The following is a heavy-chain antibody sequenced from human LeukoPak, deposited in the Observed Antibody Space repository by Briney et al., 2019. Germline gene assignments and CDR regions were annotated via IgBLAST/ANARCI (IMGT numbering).Heavy chain of an antibody. CDR1: GFTFSSYW. CDR3: AREAVHYYYYYMDV. D-gene: IGHD6-19*01. Sequence: GGSLRLSCAASGFTFSSYWMSWVRQAPGKGLEWVANIKQDGSEKYYVDSVKGRFTISRDNAKNSLYLQMNSLRAEDKAVYYCAREAVHYYYYYMDVWGKGTTVTVSS. V-gene: IGHV3-7*01. J-gene: IGHJ6*03. CDR2: IKQDGSEK.